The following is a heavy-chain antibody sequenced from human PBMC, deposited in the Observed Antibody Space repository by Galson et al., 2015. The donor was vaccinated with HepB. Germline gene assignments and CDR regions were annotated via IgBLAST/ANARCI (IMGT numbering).Heavy chain of an antibody. CDR3: ARVYGDYVLDY. D-gene: IGHD4-17*01. Sequence: CKASGYTFTSYYMHWVRQAPGQGLEWMGIINPSGGSTSYAQKFQGRVTMTRDTSTSTVYMELSSLRSEDTAVYYCARVYGDYVLDYWGQGTLVTVSS. CDR1: GYTFTSYY. J-gene: IGHJ4*02. CDR2: INPSGGST. V-gene: IGHV1-46*03.